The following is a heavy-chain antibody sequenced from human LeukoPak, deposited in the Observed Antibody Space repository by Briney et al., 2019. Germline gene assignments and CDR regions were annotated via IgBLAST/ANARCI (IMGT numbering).Heavy chain of an antibody. Sequence: ASVKVSCKASGYTFTSYYMHWVRQATGQGLEWMGWMNPNSGNTGYAQKFQGRVTMTRNTSISTAYMELSSLRSEDTAVYYCARNRALRWLQFRRWTTFDYWGQGTLVTVSS. D-gene: IGHD5-24*01. CDR1: GYTFTSYY. J-gene: IGHJ4*02. CDR3: ARNRALRWLQFRRWTTFDY. V-gene: IGHV1-8*02. CDR2: MNPNSGNT.